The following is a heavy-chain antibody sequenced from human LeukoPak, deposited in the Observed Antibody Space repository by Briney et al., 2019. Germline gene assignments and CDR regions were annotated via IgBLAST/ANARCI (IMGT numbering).Heavy chain of an antibody. D-gene: IGHD6-13*01. V-gene: IGHV3-21*01. CDR2: ISSSSSYI. CDR3: ARDTAAAGTIWFDP. CDR1: GFTSSSYS. Sequence: PGGSLRLSCAASGFTSSSYSMNWVRQAPGKGLEWVSSISSSSSYIYYADSVKGRFTISRDNAKNSLYLQMNSLRAEDTAVYYCARDTAAAGTIWFDPWGQGTLVTVSS. J-gene: IGHJ5*02.